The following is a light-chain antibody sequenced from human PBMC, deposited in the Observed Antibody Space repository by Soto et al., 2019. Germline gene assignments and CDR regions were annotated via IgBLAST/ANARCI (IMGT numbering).Light chain of an antibody. CDR1: QSVGGTF. CDR3: QQYGGSPRT. J-gene: IGKJ1*01. Sequence: EIVLTQSPGTLSLSPGEGATLSCRASQSVGGTFLAWYQQKGGQAPRLLIHGASNRATGIPDRFSGSGSGTDFTLTISRLDPEDFADYYCQQYGGSPRTFGQGTKVEVK. CDR2: GAS. V-gene: IGKV3-20*01.